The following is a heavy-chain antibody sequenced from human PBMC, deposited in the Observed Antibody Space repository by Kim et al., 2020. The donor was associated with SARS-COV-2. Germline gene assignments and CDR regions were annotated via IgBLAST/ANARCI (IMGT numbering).Heavy chain of an antibody. J-gene: IGHJ6*02. Sequence: GGSLRLSCAASGFTFSDYYMSWIRQAPGKGLEWVSYISSSGSTIYYADSVKGRFTISRDNAKNSLYLQMNSLRAEDTAVYYCARDLVVVPAAIAYYYYGMDVWGQGTTVTVSS. V-gene: IGHV3-11*01. D-gene: IGHD2-2*02. CDR3: ARDLVVVPAAIAYYYYGMDV. CDR2: ISSSGSTI. CDR1: GFTFSDYY.